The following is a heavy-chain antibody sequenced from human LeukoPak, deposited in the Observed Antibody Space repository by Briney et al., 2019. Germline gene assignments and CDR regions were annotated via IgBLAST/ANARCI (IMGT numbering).Heavy chain of an antibody. CDR1: GFTFDDYA. J-gene: IGHJ6*02. CDR2: ISGDGGST. CDR3: AKSQNNFDWLSHNYYGMDV. Sequence: GGSLRLSCAASGFTFDDYAMRWVRHAPGKGLEWVSLISGDGGSTYYADSVKGRFTISRDNSKNSLYLQMNSLRTEDTALYYCAKSQNNFDWLSHNYYGMDVWGQGTTVTVSS. V-gene: IGHV3-43*02. D-gene: IGHD3-9*01.